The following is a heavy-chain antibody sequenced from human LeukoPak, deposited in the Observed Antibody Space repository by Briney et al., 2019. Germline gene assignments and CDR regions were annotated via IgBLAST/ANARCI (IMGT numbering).Heavy chain of an antibody. V-gene: IGHV1-18*04. CDR1: GYTFTRYA. Sequence: GASVKVSCKASGYTFTRYAITWVRQAPGQGPEWMGRISPYNGNTSYAQKLQGRVTMTTDTSTSTAYMEVRSLRSEDTAVYYCARDPGTLTGGIDYWGQGTLVTVSS. CDR3: ARDPGTLTGGIDY. CDR2: ISPYNGNT. D-gene: IGHD7-27*01. J-gene: IGHJ4*02.